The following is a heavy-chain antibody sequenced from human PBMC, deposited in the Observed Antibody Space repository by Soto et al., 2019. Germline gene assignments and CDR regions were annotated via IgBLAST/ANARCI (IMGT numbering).Heavy chain of an antibody. CDR2: ISYDGSNK. Sequence: QVQLVESGGGVVQPGRSLRLSCAASGFTFSSYGMHWVRQAPGKGLEWVAVISYDGSNKYYADSVKGRFTISRDKSKNTLYLQMNSLRAEDTAVYYCAKDESYYRGYFDYWGQGTLVTVSS. CDR3: AKDESYYRGYFDY. D-gene: IGHD3-10*01. J-gene: IGHJ4*02. V-gene: IGHV3-30*18. CDR1: GFTFSSYG.